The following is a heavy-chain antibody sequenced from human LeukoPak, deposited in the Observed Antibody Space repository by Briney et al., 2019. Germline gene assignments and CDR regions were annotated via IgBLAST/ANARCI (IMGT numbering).Heavy chain of an antibody. CDR3: ARSVAVAPPGFDY. V-gene: IGHV5-51*01. Sequence: GESLKISCKGSGYSFTSYWIGWVRQMPGKGPEWMGIIYPGDSDTRYSPSFQGQVAISADKSISTAYLQWSSLKASDTAMYYCARSVAVAPPGFDYWGQGTLDTVSS. CDR2: IYPGDSDT. CDR1: GYSFTSYW. D-gene: IGHD6-19*01. J-gene: IGHJ4*02.